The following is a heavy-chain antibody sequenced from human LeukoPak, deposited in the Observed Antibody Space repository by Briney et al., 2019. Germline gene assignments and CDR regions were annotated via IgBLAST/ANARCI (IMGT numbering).Heavy chain of an antibody. Sequence: SGGSLRLSCAASGFTFSSYGMHWVRQAPGKGLEWVAVISYDGSNKYYADSVKGRFTISRDNSKNTLYLQMNSLRAEDTAVYYCAKTSTYYYDSSGYYPVFGDYYGMDVWGQGTTVTVSS. D-gene: IGHD3-22*01. CDR3: AKTSTYYYDSSGYYPVFGDYYGMDV. CDR1: GFTFSSYG. V-gene: IGHV3-30*18. CDR2: ISYDGSNK. J-gene: IGHJ6*02.